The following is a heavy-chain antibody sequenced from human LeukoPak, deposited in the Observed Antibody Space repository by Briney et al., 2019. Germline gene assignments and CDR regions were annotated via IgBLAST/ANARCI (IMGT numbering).Heavy chain of an antibody. Sequence: GGSLRLSCVGSGFDFNYYDINWVRQAPGKGLEWVSSISSRSSYIYFADSAKGRFTISRDNANGSVFLHMTSQRPEDTAVYYCARRGGMSSGRSFDHWGQGTLVTVSS. CDR2: ISSRSSYI. D-gene: IGHD3-16*01. J-gene: IGHJ4*02. CDR3: ARRGGMSSGRSFDH. V-gene: IGHV3-21*01. CDR1: GFDFNYYD.